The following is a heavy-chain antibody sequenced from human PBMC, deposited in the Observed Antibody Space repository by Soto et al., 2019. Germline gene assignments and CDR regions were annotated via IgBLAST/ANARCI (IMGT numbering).Heavy chain of an antibody. CDR3: AHRRAMGSNWNYGDFDY. V-gene: IGHV2-5*02. D-gene: IGHD1-7*01. CDR2: IYWDDDK. J-gene: IGHJ4*02. Sequence: QITVKESGPTLVKPTQTLTLTCTFAGFSLTTSPVGVGWIRQPPGKALEGLALIYWDDDKRYSPSLKSRLTKTKATSKNQVVLTMTDMDHVDTATYYCAHRRAMGSNWNYGDFDYWGQGTVVTVSS. CDR1: GFSLTTSPVG.